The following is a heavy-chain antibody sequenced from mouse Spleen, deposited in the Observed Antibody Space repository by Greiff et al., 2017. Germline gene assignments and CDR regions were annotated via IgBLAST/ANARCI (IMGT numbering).Heavy chain of an antibody. CDR3: ARDYDYDDGAYSFDY. J-gene: IGHJ2*01. Sequence: DLVKPGASVKLSCKASGYTFTSYWINWIKQRPGQGLAWIGRIAPGSGSTYYNEMFKGKATLTVDTSSSTAYIQLSSLSSEDSAVYFCARDYDYDDGAYSFDYWGQGTTLTVSS. CDR1: GYTFTSYW. CDR2: IAPGSGST. V-gene: IGHV1S41*01. D-gene: IGHD2-4*01.